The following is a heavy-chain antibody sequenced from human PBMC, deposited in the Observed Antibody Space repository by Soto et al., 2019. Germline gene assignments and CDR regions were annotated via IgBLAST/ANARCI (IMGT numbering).Heavy chain of an antibody. CDR2: IYYSGYT. V-gene: IGHV4-39*01. J-gene: IGHJ6*02. CDR1: GASISSSSYY. Sequence: SGTLSLTCTVSGASISSSSYYWGWIRQPPGKGLEWIGSIYYSGYTYYNPSLKSRVTISVDTSKNQFSLKLSSVTAADTAVYYCARHNGPLYVGYYYDMDVWGQGTTVTVSS. CDR3: ARHNGPLYVGYYYDMDV. D-gene: IGHD3-16*01.